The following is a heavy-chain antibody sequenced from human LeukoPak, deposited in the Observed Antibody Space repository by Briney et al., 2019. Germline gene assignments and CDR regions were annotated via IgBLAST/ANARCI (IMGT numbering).Heavy chain of an antibody. Sequence: PGGSLRLSCAASGFTFSGCAMSWVRQAPGKGLEWVSTISSSGVITYYADSVKGRFTISRDNSENTLYLQMNSLSAEDTAVYFCAKDYGSGTYYAPSSSDYWGQGTLVTVSS. CDR3: AKDYGSGTYYAPSSSDY. CDR2: ISSSGVIT. V-gene: IGHV3-23*01. J-gene: IGHJ4*02. CDR1: GFTFSGCA. D-gene: IGHD3-10*01.